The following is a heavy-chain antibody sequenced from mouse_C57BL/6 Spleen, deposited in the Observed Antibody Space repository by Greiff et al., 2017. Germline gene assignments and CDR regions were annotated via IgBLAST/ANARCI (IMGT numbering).Heavy chain of an antibody. V-gene: IGHV14-1*01. D-gene: IGHD1-1*01. CDR3: TTSDTTVVGGFDY. Sequence: VQLQQSGAELVRPGASVKLSCTASGFNIKDYYMHWVKQRPEQGLEWIGRIDPEDGDTAYAPKFQGKATMTADTSSNTAYLQLSSLTSEDTAVYYCTTSDTTVVGGFDYWGQGTTLTVAS. J-gene: IGHJ2*01. CDR1: GFNIKDYY. CDR2: IDPEDGDT.